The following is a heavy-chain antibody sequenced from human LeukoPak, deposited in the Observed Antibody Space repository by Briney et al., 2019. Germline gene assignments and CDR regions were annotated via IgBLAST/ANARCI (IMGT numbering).Heavy chain of an antibody. CDR3: AKERAYGDNYFDY. J-gene: IGHJ4*02. CDR1: GSTFTSYG. V-gene: IGHV1-18*01. CDR2: ISAYNGNT. D-gene: IGHD4-17*01. Sequence: ASVKVSCKASGSTFTSYGISWVRQAPGQGLEWMGWISAYNGNTNYAQKLQGRVTMTTDTSTSTAYMQLRSLRSDDTALYYCAKERAYGDNYFDYWGQGTLVTVSS.